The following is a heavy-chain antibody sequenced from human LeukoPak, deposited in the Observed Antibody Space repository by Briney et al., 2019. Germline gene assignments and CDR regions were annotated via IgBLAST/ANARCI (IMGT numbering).Heavy chain of an antibody. J-gene: IGHJ4*02. CDR1: GLTFSSYW. CDR3: ARVTGYSGSYYGY. V-gene: IGHV3-74*01. CDR2: INSDGSRT. D-gene: IGHD1-26*01. Sequence: GGSLRLSCAASGLTFSSYWMHWVRHAPGKGLVWVSRINSDGSRTSYADSVKGRFTISRDNAKNTLYLQMNSLRAEDTAVYYCARVTGYSGSYYGYWGQGTLVTVSS.